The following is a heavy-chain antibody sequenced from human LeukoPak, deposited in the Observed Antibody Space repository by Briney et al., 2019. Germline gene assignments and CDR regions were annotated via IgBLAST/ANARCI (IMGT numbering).Heavy chain of an antibody. CDR3: ARDRAVAGPDY. CDR2: IYYSGST. Sequence: SETLSLTCTVSGGSISSSSNYWGWIRQPPGKGLEWIGSIYYSGSTYYNPSLKSRVTISVDTSKNQFSLKLSSVTAADTAVYYCARDRAVAGPDYWGQGTLVTVSS. D-gene: IGHD6-19*01. J-gene: IGHJ4*02. V-gene: IGHV4-39*07. CDR1: GGSISSSSNY.